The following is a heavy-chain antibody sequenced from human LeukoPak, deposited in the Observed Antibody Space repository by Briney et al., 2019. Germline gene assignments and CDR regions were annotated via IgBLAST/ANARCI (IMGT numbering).Heavy chain of an antibody. Sequence: TGGSLRLSCAASGFTFSIYAMHWVRQAPGKGLEWVAVISSDGSDKYYADSVKGRFTISRDISKNTLYLQMNSLRAEDTAVYYCARRWYFDLWGRGTLVTVSS. J-gene: IGHJ2*01. CDR1: GFTFSIYA. V-gene: IGHV3-30*04. CDR2: ISSDGSDK. CDR3: ARRWYFDL.